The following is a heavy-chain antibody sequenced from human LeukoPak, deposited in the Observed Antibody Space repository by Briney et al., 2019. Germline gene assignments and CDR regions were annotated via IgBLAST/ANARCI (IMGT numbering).Heavy chain of an antibody. D-gene: IGHD5-24*01. CDR1: GGSFSGYY. CDR3: ARGGDGYTGDAFDI. J-gene: IGHJ3*02. Sequence: PETLSLTCAVDGGSFSGYYWSWIRQPPGEGRGWVGEINNSGSSNYNPSLKRRVTISVDTSKNQFSLKLSSVTAADTAVYYCARGGDGYTGDAFDIWGQGTMVTVSA. V-gene: IGHV4-34*01. CDR2: INNSGSS.